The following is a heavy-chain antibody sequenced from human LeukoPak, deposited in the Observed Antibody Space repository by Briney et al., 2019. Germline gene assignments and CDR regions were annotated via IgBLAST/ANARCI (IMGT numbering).Heavy chain of an antibody. D-gene: IGHD1-26*01. J-gene: IGHJ6*03. V-gene: IGHV4-4*07. Sequence: PSETLSLTCTVSGGSFRNYYWSWIRQPAGKGLEWIGRMHTSGFTKYNPSLKSRVTISVDTSKNQFSLKLSSVTAADTAVYYCSRETGGVHYYYYYMDVLGKGTTVTVSS. CDR2: MHTSGFT. CDR3: SRETGGVHYYYYYMDV. CDR1: GGSFRNYY.